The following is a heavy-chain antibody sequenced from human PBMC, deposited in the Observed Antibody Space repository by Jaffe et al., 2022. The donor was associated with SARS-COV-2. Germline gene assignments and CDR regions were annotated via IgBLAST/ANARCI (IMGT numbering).Heavy chain of an antibody. CDR2: ISGSGGGA. Sequence: EVQLLESGGNLVQPGGSLRLSCAASEFTFSSYAMSWVRQAPGKGLEWVSTISGSGGGAFYADSVKGRFTISRDNSKNTLYLQMNSLRAEDTAVFYCARGAGYTRHFDSWGQGTLVTVSS. V-gene: IGHV3-23*01. J-gene: IGHJ4*02. CDR1: EFTFSSYA. D-gene: IGHD3-16*02. CDR3: ARGAGYTRHFDS.